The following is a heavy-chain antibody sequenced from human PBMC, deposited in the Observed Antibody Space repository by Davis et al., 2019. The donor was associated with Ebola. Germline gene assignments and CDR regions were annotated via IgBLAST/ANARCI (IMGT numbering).Heavy chain of an antibody. Sequence: KVSCKGSGYSFTNYWIGWVRQMPGKGLEWMGIIYPGDSDTRYSPSFQGHVTISADKSITTAYLQWTSLKASDTAIYYCAHMATITSGWFDPWGQGTLVTVSS. J-gene: IGHJ5*02. D-gene: IGHD5-24*01. CDR2: IYPGDSDT. V-gene: IGHV5-51*01. CDR3: AHMATITSGWFDP. CDR1: GYSFTNYW.